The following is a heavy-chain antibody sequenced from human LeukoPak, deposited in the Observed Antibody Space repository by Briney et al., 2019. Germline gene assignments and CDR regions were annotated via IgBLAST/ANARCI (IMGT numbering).Heavy chain of an antibody. V-gene: IGHV3-23*01. Sequence: GGSLRLSCAASGFTFSSTAMSWVRQAPDKGLEWVSTISGSGGGTYYADSAKGRFTISRDDSKNTLYLQMNSLRADDTAVYYCAKDLGRYRNNFFDYWGQGNLVTVSS. CDR3: AKDLGRYRNNFFDY. D-gene: IGHD1-26*01. CDR2: ISGSGGGT. J-gene: IGHJ4*02. CDR1: GFTFSSTA.